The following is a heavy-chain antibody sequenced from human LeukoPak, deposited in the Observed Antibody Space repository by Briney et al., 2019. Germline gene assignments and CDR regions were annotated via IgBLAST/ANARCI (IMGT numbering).Heavy chain of an antibody. CDR1: GDSVSSNSAA. D-gene: IGHD3-10*01. CDR2: TYYRSKWYN. J-gene: IGHJ4*02. CDR3: ARGFGRGFGKTYYFDY. V-gene: IGHV6-1*01. Sequence: PSQTLSLTCAISGDSVSSNSAAWNWIRQSPSRGLEWLGRTYYRSKWYNDYAVSVKSRITINPDTSKNQFSLQLNSVTPEDTAVYYCARGFGRGFGKTYYFDYWGQGTLVTVSS.